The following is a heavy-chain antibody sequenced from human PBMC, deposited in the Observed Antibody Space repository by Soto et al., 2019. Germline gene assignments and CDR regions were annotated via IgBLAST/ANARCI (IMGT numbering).Heavy chain of an antibody. J-gene: IGHJ6*02. CDR3: ASEFFGELFKMEAYYYGMDV. CDR2: IYYSGST. D-gene: IGHD3-10*01. CDR1: GGSISSSSYY. Sequence: PSETLSLTCTVSGGSISSSSYYWGWIRQPPGKGLEWIGSIYYSGSTYYNPSLKSRVTISVDTSKNQFSLKLSSVTAADTAVYYCASEFFGELFKMEAYYYGMDVWGQGTTVTVSS. V-gene: IGHV4-39*01.